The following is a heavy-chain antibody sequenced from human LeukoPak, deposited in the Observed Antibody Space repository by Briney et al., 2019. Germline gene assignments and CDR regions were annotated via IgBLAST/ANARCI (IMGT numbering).Heavy chain of an antibody. Sequence: GGSLRRSCSASGFTFGDYAMAWVRQAPGKGLEWVGFIGSKPYGGTTEYAASVKGRFTISRDDSKSIAYLQMNSLKTEDTAVYYCSTVVAYGDSKFDFWGRGTLVTVSS. V-gene: IGHV3-49*04. CDR1: GFTFGDYA. CDR2: IGSKPYGGTT. CDR3: STVVAYGDSKFDF. D-gene: IGHD4-17*01. J-gene: IGHJ4*02.